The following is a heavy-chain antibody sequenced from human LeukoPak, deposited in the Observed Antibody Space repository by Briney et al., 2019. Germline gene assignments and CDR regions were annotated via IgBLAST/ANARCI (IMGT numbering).Heavy chain of an antibody. CDR2: IRSKANSYAT. CDR1: GFTFSGSA. J-gene: IGHJ5*02. V-gene: IGHV3-73*01. Sequence: PGRSLRLSCAASGFTFSGSAMHWVRQASGKGLEGVGRIRSKANSYATAYAASVKGRFTISRDDSKNTAHLQMNSLKTEATAVYYCTSAAPSSWYLEDWFDPWGQGTLVTVSS. CDR3: TSAAPSSWYLEDWFDP. D-gene: IGHD6-13*01.